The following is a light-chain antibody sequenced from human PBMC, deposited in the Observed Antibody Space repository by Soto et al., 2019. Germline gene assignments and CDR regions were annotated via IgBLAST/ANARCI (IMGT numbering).Light chain of an antibody. CDR2: DAY. Sequence: EGVLTQSPVTLSLSPGERATLSCMASQSFRGLLAWYQQKPGQAPRLLIYDAYNRATGIPPRFSGSGSGTDFTLNIRSLETEDSAVYYCQQRHMWPITFGQGTRLEIK. CDR1: QSFRGL. V-gene: IGKV3-11*01. J-gene: IGKJ5*01. CDR3: QQRHMWPIT.